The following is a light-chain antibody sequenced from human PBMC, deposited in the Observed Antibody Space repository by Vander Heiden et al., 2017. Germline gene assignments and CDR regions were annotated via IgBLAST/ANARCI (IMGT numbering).Light chain of an antibody. Sequence: DLQMTQSPSTLSPSVGDRVPIPCRASPSLCAWLAWYQHKPGQGPKLLIYRASSLESGVPARFSGSGSDTEFTLSISSLQPDDLATYFCQQYKPYPYTFGQGTKLEIK. CDR3: QQYKPYPYT. J-gene: IGKJ2*01. V-gene: IGKV1-5*03. CDR1: PSLCAW. CDR2: RAS.